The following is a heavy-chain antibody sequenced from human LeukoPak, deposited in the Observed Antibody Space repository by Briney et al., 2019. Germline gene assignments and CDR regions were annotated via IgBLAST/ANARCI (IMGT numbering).Heavy chain of an antibody. J-gene: IGHJ6*03. D-gene: IGHD2-2*01. CDR3: ARESTWDRYYYYMDV. CDR2: INHSGST. CDR1: GGSFSGYY. Sequence: PSETLSLTCAVYGGSFSGYYWSWIRQPPGKGLEWIGEINHSGSTNYNPSLKSRVTISVDTSKNQFSLKLSSVTAADTAVYYCARESTWDRYYYYMDVWGKGTTVTVSS. V-gene: IGHV4-34*01.